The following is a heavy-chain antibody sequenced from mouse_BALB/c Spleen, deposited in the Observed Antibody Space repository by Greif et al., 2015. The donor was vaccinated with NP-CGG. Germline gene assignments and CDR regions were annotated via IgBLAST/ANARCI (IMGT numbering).Heavy chain of an antibody. V-gene: IGHV14-3*02. CDR1: GFNIKDTY. CDR3: AAYYSGPAWFAY. CDR2: IDPANGNT. Sequence: EVQLQESGAELVKPGASVKLSCTASGFNIKDTYMHWVKQRPEQGLEWIGRIDPANGNTKYDQKFQGKATITADTSSNTASLQLSSLTSEDTAVYYCAAYYSGPAWFAYWGQGTLVTVSA. J-gene: IGHJ3*01. D-gene: IGHD1-1*01.